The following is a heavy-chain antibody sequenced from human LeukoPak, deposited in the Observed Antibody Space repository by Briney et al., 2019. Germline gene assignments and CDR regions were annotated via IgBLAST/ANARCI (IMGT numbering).Heavy chain of an antibody. CDR3: ATGYSSTWYYFDY. J-gene: IGHJ4*02. V-gene: IGHV4-59*01. D-gene: IGHD6-13*01. CDR1: GYSISSYY. CDR2: IYHTGST. Sequence: KPSETLSLTCTVSGYSISSYYWSWIRQPPGKGLEWLGYIYHTGSTNYNPSLKSRVTISVDKSKNQFSLELSSVTAGDTAVYYCATGYSSTWYYFDYWGQGTLVTVSS.